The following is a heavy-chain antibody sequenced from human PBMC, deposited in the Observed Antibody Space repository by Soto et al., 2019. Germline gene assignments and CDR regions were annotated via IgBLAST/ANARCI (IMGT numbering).Heavy chain of an antibody. J-gene: IGHJ6*02. Sequence: QVQLVQSGAEVKKPGSSVKVSCKASGGTFSSYAISWVRQAPGQGLEWMGGIIPIFGTANYAQKFQGRVTITADESTSTAYMELRSLRSEDTAVYYCARDLRVGTVAGTKLSGIDVWGQGTTVTVSS. CDR2: IIPIFGTA. D-gene: IGHD6-19*01. CDR1: GGTFSSYA. CDR3: ARDLRVGTVAGTKLSGIDV. V-gene: IGHV1-69*12.